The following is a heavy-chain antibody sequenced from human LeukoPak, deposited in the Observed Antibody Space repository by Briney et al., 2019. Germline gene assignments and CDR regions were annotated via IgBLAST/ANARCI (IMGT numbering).Heavy chain of an antibody. J-gene: IGHJ5*02. V-gene: IGHV4-34*01. D-gene: IGHD3-10*01. CDR3: ARGLSIDGSRYNWFDP. Sequence: PSETLSLTCAVYGGSFSGYYWSWIRQPPGKGLEWIGEINHGGGTNYNPSLKSRLTISVVTSKNQVSLNLSSVTAADTAVYYCARGLSIDGSRYNWFDPWGQGTLVTVSS. CDR1: GGSFSGYY. CDR2: INHGGGT.